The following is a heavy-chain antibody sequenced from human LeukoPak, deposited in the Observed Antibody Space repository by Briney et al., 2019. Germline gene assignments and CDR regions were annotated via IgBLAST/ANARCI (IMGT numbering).Heavy chain of an antibody. D-gene: IGHD3-22*01. Sequence: SETLSLTCAVSGGSFSGYYWSWIRQPPGKGLEWIGEIKHSGSTNYSPSLKSRVTISVDTSKNQSSLKLSSVTAADTAVYYCARGHYYGSSGYYDYWGQGTLVTVSS. CDR1: GGSFSGYY. CDR3: ARGHYYGSSGYYDY. CDR2: IKHSGST. J-gene: IGHJ4*02. V-gene: IGHV4-34*01.